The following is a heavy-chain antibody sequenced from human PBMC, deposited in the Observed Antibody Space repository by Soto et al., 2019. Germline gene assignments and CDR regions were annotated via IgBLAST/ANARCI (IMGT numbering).Heavy chain of an antibody. CDR1: GFTFSSYT. V-gene: IGHV3-21*01. CDR2: IMSSRVYI. D-gene: IGHD3-22*01. J-gene: IGHJ6*02. CDR3: VRDPFIVVIGLMAV. Sequence: PGGSLRLACAASGFTFSSYTIKWVRQAPGKGLEWVSSIMSSRVYIYYADSVKGRFTISRDNVKNSLYLKMNSLRVEDTAVYYCVRDPFIVVIGLMAVWGQGTTVTVPS.